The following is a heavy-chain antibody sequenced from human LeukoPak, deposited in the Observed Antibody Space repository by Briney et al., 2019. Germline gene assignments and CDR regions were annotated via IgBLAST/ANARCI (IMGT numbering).Heavy chain of an antibody. CDR1: GFTFSNYS. V-gene: IGHV3-30*02. D-gene: IGHD6-19*01. Sequence: GGSLRLSCAASGFTFSNYSMHWVRQAPGKGLEWVAFIRFDESRTFYGDSVKGRFIISRDNSENTLFLHMHSLRPEDTAVYYCAKALVLTVAGTYYVDHWGQGTLVTVSS. CDR2: IRFDESRT. CDR3: AKALVLTVAGTYYVDH. J-gene: IGHJ4*02.